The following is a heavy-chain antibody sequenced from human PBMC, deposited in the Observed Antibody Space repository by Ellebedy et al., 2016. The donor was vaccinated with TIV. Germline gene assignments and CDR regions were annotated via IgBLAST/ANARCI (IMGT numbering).Heavy chain of an antibody. V-gene: IGHV3-7*01. D-gene: IGHD4-17*01. Sequence: PGGSLRLSCAASGFNFRSYWMTWVRQAPGKGLEWVAKIRQEGDEIYYVESVKGRFTISSDNAKNSLFLQMNSLRVEDTAVYYCARRASYGDYAVQVNPWFDPWGQGTLVTVSS. CDR2: IRQEGDEI. CDR3: ARRASYGDYAVQVNPWFDP. CDR1: GFNFRSYW. J-gene: IGHJ5*02.